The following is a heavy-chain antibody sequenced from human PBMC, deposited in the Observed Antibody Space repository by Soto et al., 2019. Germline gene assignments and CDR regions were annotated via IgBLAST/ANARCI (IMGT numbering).Heavy chain of an antibody. V-gene: IGHV3-23*01. D-gene: IGHD6-19*01. CDR1: GFTFSTYA. Sequence: EVQLLESGGGLVQPGGSLRLSCAASGFTFSTYAMSWVRQAPGKGLEWVSVISGSGGTTYYADSVKGRFTISRDNSTNTLYLQMDSLRAEDTAVYYCAKNKGSGWAYYFDYWGQGTLVTVSS. J-gene: IGHJ4*02. CDR3: AKNKGSGWAYYFDY. CDR2: ISGSGGTT.